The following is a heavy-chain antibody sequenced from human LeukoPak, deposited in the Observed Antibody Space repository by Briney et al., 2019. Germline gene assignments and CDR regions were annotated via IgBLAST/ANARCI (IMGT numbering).Heavy chain of an antibody. Sequence: GGSLRLSCAASGFTFSSFGMHWVRQAPGKGLVWVAVLSYDGSNRYYADSVKGRFTISRDNSKNTLYLQMNSLRAEDTAVYYCAKDASTVTLHADYWGHGTLVTVSS. J-gene: IGHJ4*01. V-gene: IGHV3-30*18. CDR1: GFTFSSFG. CDR3: AKDASTVTLHADY. CDR2: LSYDGSNR. D-gene: IGHD4-17*01.